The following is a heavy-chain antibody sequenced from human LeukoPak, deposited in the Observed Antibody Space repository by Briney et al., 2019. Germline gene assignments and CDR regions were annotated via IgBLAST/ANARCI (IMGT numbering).Heavy chain of an antibody. J-gene: IGHJ4*02. CDR1: GYTFTNYY. D-gene: IGHD3-10*01. CDR2: INPTGGTT. Sequence: ASVKVSCKASGYTFTNYYMHWVRQAPGQGLEWMGVINPTGGTTTYAQKFQGRVTMTRDTSTRTVYMEVSSLRSDDTAVYYCARDWVQWGQGTLVTVSS. V-gene: IGHV1-46*01. CDR3: ARDWVQ.